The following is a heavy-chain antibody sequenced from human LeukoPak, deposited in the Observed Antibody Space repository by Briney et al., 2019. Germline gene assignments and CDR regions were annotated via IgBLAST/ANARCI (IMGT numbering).Heavy chain of an antibody. J-gene: IGHJ4*02. V-gene: IGHV4-61*08. CDR3: ARLRGGNSSGFLYYFDY. D-gene: IGHD4-23*01. Sequence: SETLSLTCTVSGGSISSGGYYWSWIRQPPGKGLEWIGYIYYSGSTNYNPSLKSRVTISVDTSKNQFSLKLSSVTAADTAVYYCARLRGGNSSGFLYYFDYWGQGTLVTVSS. CDR2: IYYSGST. CDR1: GGSISSGGYY.